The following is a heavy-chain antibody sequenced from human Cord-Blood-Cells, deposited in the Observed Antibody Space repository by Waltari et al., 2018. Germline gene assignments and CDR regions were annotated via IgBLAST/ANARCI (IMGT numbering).Heavy chain of an antibody. CDR1: GFPFRTYS. CDR3: ARASDCSGGSCFDY. V-gene: IGHV3-21*01. J-gene: IGHJ4*02. CDR2: ISSSSSYI. Sequence: EVQLVESGGGLVKPGGSLRLSCEASGFPFRTYSMTWVRPAPGKGLEWVSSISSSSSYIYYADSVKGRFTISRDNAKNSLYLQMNSLRAEDTAVYYCARASDCSGGSCFDYWGQGTLVTVSS. D-gene: IGHD2-15*01.